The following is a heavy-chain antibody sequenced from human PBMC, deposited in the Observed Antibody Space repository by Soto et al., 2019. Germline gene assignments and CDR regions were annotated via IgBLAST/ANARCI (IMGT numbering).Heavy chain of an antibody. CDR3: TRSTPQAGSYVQIFDY. CDR1: GGTFSRHA. CDR2: IIPFFGTA. Sequence: ASVKVSCKAAGGTFSRHAISWARQAPGQGLEWMGGIIPFFGTANYAKKFQGRLTVTADKVTSTAYMELTSLISEDTAIYYCTRSTPQAGSYVQIFDYWGQGALVTVSS. D-gene: IGHD1-1*01. V-gene: IGHV1-69*06. J-gene: IGHJ4*02.